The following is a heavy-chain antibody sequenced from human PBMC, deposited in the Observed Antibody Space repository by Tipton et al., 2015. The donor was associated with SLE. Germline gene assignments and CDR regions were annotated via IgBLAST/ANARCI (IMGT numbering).Heavy chain of an antibody. CDR3: ARASGNLVDAFDF. CDR1: GFNFRSYE. J-gene: IGHJ3*01. V-gene: IGHV3-48*03. CDR2: ISTTT. D-gene: IGHD1-26*01. Sequence: SLRLSCVASGFNFRSYEMNWVRQAPGKGLEWVSYISTTTYYADSVEGRFTISRDNAKNSLYLQMTSLRAEGTAVYYCARASGNLVDAFDFWGQGTMVTVSS.